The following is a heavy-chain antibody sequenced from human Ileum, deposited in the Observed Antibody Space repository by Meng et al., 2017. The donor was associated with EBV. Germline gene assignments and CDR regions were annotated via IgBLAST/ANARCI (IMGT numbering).Heavy chain of an antibody. CDR2: IYKSGST. D-gene: IGHD3-22*01. J-gene: IGHJ4*02. Sequence: QVRRRESGPGLVKPSQTLSLTCAVPGGSISSGGYYWSWIRQPPGKGLEWIGYIYKSGSTYYNPSLTSRVTISVDTSKNQFFLKLGSVTAADTGVYYCARGGDTSGYSLDYWGQGILVTVSS. V-gene: IGHV4-30-4*01. CDR3: ARGGDTSGYSLDY. CDR1: GGSISSGGYY.